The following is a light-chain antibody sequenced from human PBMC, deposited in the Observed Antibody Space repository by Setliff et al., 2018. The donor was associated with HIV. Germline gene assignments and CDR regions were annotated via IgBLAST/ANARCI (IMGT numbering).Light chain of an antibody. J-gene: IGLJ1*01. CDR3: ASYAGDGVHDIYV. CDR2: ELS. V-gene: IGLV2-8*01. Sequence: QSALTQPPSASGSPGQSVAISCTGTSSDIGSHNHVSWYQQYPSKAPKLMIYELSQRPSGVPDRFSGSKSGNTASLTVPGLQAEDEADYYCASYAGDGVHDIYVFGTGTKVTVL. CDR1: SSDIGSHNH.